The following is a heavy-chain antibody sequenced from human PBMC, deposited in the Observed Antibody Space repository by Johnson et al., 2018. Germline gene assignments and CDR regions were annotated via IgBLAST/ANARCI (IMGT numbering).Heavy chain of an antibody. CDR3: ARDIVGAISYYYGMDV. J-gene: IGHJ6*02. D-gene: IGHD1-26*01. V-gene: IGHV3-21*01. CDR2: ISSSSSYI. Sequence: VQLVQSGGDLVQPGGSLRLSCVASGFTFSSYSMNWVRQAPGKGLEWVSSISSSSSYIYYADSVKGRFTISRDNAKNSLYLQMNSLRAEDTAGYYCARDIVGAISYYYGMDVWGQGTTVTVSS. CDR1: GFTFSSYS.